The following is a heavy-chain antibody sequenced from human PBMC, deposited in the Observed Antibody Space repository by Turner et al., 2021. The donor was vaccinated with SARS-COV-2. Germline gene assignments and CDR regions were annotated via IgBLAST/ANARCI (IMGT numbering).Heavy chain of an antibody. CDR2: IYSGVST. D-gene: IGHD4-17*01. CDR3: ARDYGDYYFDY. CDR1: GFTVSSTY. V-gene: IGHV3-53*01. J-gene: IGHJ4*02. Sequence: EVQLVESGGGLIQPGGSLRLSCAASGFTVSSTYMSCVRQAPWKGLECFSVIYSGVSTYYTDSVKGRFTSSRDNSKNTLYLQMNSLRAEDTAVYYCARDYGDYYFDYWGQGTLVTVSS.